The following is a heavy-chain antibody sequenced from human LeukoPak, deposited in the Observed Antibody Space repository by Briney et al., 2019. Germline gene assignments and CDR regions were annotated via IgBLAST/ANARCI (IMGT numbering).Heavy chain of an antibody. V-gene: IGHV3-11*04. CDR2: ISSSGSTI. D-gene: IGHD3-10*01. J-gene: IGHJ6*03. Sequence: PGGSLRLSCAASGFTLSDYYMSWIRQAPGKGLEWVSYISSSGSTIYYADSVKGRFTISRDNAKNSLHLQMNSLRAEDTAVYYCARDRGGPYYYYMDVWGKGTTVAVSS. CDR3: ARDRGGPYYYYMDV. CDR1: GFTLSDYY.